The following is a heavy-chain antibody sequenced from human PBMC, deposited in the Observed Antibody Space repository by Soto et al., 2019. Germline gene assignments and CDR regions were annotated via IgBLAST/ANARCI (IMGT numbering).Heavy chain of an antibody. V-gene: IGHV4-34*01. CDR2: INHSGST. J-gene: IGHJ6*02. Sequence: SETLSLTCAVYGGSFSGYYWSWIRQHTGKGLEWIGEINHSGSTNYNPSLKSRVTISVDTSKNQISLKLSSVTAADTAVYYCASLGTGYYYYYGMDVWGQGTTVTVSS. CDR3: ASLGTGYYYYYGMDV. CDR1: GGSFSGYY. D-gene: IGHD3-9*01.